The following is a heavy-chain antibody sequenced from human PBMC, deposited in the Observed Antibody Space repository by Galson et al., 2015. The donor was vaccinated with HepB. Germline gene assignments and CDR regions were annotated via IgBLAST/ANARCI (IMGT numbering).Heavy chain of an antibody. J-gene: IGHJ4*02. CDR3: ARDGVMVSTGYFDY. CDR1: GGSISSGGHY. D-gene: IGHD2-8*01. V-gene: IGHV4-30-4*01. Sequence: TLSLTCTVSGGSISSGGHYWSWIRQPPGKGLEWIGYIYYSGSTYYNPSLKSRVTISVDTSKNQFSLKLSSVTAADTAVYYCARDGVMVSTGYFDYWGQGTLVTVSS. CDR2: IYYSGST.